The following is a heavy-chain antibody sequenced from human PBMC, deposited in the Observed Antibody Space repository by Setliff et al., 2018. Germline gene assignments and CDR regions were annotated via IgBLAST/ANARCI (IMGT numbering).Heavy chain of an antibody. CDR2: ILYDGSNE. Sequence: GGSLRLSCEASGFTFSHYPIHWVRQAPGKGLEWVTVILYDGSNEYYADSVKGRFTISRDNSKDTLYLQMNSLRVDDTAVYYCARDLTSSWYAGSAYWGQGTLVTRLL. J-gene: IGHJ4*02. V-gene: IGHV3-30*04. CDR3: ARDLTSSWYAGSAY. CDR1: GFTFSHYP. D-gene: IGHD6-13*01.